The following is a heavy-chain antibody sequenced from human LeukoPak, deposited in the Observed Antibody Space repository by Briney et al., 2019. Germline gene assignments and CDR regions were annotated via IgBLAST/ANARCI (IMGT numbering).Heavy chain of an antibody. CDR2: INPSGGTT. Sequence: ASVTVSFTSSVYTFTIYYLHWVRQAPGQGLEWMGIINPSGGTTSYAQKFQGRVTMTRDTSTSTVYMELSSLRSEDTAVYYCARGFQVPAAVPSHFDYWGQGTLVTVSS. CDR3: ARGFQVPAAVPSHFDY. CDR1: VYTFTIYY. J-gene: IGHJ4*02. V-gene: IGHV1-46*01. D-gene: IGHD2-2*01.